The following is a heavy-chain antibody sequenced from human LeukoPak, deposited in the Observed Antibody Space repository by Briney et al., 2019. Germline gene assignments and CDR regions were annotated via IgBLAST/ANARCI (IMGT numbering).Heavy chain of an antibody. CDR3: ARRGDGHGSPFDY. CDR1: GFTVSGNY. J-gene: IGHJ4*02. D-gene: IGHD5-18*01. V-gene: IGHV3-66*04. Sequence: GGSLRLSCAVSGFTVSGNYMSWVRQAPGKGLEWVSMIYSGGTTYYADSVKGRFTISRDNSKNTLDLQMNSLRAEDTAVYYCARRGDGHGSPFDYWGQGTLVTVSS. CDR2: IYSGGTT.